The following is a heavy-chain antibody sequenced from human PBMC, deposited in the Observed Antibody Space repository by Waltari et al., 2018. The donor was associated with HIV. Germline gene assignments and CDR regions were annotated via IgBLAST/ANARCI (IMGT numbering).Heavy chain of an antibody. CDR2: IKSKTDGGTI. V-gene: IGHV3-15*07. D-gene: IGHD3-22*01. Sequence: EVQLVESGGGLVKPGESLRLSCAAAGFTFTTGWLNWVRQAPGKGLGWVGLIKSKTDGGTIDYAAPVKGRFTISRDDSRDTVYLQRNSLRTEDTAVYYCTTHYYDRGYWGQGTLVTVSS. CDR1: GFTFTTGW. CDR3: TTHYYDRGY. J-gene: IGHJ4*02.